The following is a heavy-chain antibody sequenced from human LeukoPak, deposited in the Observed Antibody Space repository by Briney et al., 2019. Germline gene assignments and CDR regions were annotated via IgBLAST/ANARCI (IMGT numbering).Heavy chain of an antibody. D-gene: IGHD3-10*01. Sequence: PSETLSLTCTVSGGSISSSSYYWGWIRQPPGKGLEWIGSIYYSGSTYYNPSLKSRFTISVDTSKNTFSLKLSSLTAAATAVYYCARHEAGEVRGVITYWGQGTLVTVSS. CDR2: IYYSGST. J-gene: IGHJ4*02. CDR1: GGSISSSSYY. CDR3: ARHEAGEVRGVITY. V-gene: IGHV4-39*01.